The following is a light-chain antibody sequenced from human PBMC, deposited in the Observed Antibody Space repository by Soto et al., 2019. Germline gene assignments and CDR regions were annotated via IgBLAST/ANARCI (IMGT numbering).Light chain of an antibody. CDR2: EVT. J-gene: IGLJ1*01. Sequence: QSALTQPPSASGSPGQSVTISCTGTSSDVGGYNYVSWYQQHPGKAPKLLIYEVTKRPSGVPDRFSGSKSGNTASLTVSGLQAEEEADYYCSSLAGGNIREVFGTGTKLTVL. V-gene: IGLV2-8*01. CDR3: SSLAGGNIREV. CDR1: SSDVGGYNY.